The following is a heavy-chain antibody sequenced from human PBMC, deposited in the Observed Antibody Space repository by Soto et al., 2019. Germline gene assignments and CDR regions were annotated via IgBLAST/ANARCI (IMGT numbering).Heavy chain of an antibody. CDR2: INHSGRV. Sequence: PAESRLLTGGGYGGSLSDHSWTWIRQSPGKGLEWIGDINHSGRVNYSPSLKSRVTISLDTSKNQFSLTLSAVTAANTAMYYCSTRAYDTNGYYRFDPWGQGTLVTVSS. J-gene: IGHJ5*01. V-gene: IGHV4-34*01. CDR1: GGSLSDHS. CDR3: STRAYDTNGYYRFDP. D-gene: IGHD3-22*01.